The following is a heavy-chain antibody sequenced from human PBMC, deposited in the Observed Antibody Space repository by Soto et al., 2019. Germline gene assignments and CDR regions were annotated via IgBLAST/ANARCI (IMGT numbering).Heavy chain of an antibody. CDR3: AREGYSSSSGPRGNWFDP. Sequence: QVQLVRSGAEVKKPGASVKVSCKASGYTFTSYDINWVRQATGQGLECVGWVNPNSGNTGYAQKFQGRVPMTKTTSISTAYMERSSRRSEDTAVYYCAREGYSSSSGPRGNWFDPWGQGTLVTVSS. J-gene: IGHJ5*02. D-gene: IGHD6-6*01. CDR1: GYTFTSYD. V-gene: IGHV1-8*01. CDR2: VNPNSGNT.